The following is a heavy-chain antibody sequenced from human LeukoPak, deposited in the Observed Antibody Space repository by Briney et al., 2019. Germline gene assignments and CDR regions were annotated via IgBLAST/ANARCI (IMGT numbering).Heavy chain of an antibody. CDR1: GFTFSSYA. J-gene: IGHJ1*01. V-gene: IGHV3-23*01. D-gene: IGHD1-26*01. CDR2: ISGSGVTT. CDR3: AKKVVVGATSPYSDFQD. Sequence: HPGGSLRLSCAASGFTFSSYAMHWVRQAPGKGLEWVSAISGSGVTTHYAGSVKGRFSISRDNSKNTLYLQMNSLRAEDTALYYCAKKVVVGATSPYSDFQDWGQGTLVTVSS.